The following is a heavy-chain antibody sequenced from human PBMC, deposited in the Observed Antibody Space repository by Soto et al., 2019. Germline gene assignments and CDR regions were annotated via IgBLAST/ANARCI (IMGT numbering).Heavy chain of an antibody. Sequence: SETLSLTCTVSGGSILNGGHYWTWIRQHPGKGLEWIGYIYYSGSTYYNPSLKSRVTISVDTSKNQFSLKLSSVTAADTAVYYCARDRSTMVRGVIIPYYYYGMDVWGQGTTVTVSS. CDR3: ARDRSTMVRGVIIPYYYYGMDV. J-gene: IGHJ6*02. V-gene: IGHV4-31*03. CDR2: IYYSGST. CDR1: GGSILNGGHY. D-gene: IGHD3-10*01.